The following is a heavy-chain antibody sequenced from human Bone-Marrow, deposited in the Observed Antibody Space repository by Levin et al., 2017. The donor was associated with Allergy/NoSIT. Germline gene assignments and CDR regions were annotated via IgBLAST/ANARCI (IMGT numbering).Heavy chain of an antibody. CDR2: IYNSGST. V-gene: IGHV4-31*03. J-gene: IGHJ4*02. Sequence: PSETLSLTCTVSGGSISIGGYYWSWIRQHPGKGLEWIGYIYNSGSTYYNPSLKSRLTISVDTSKNNFSLRLSSVTAADTAVYYCARAPIAAAAMDYWGQGTLVTVSS. CDR1: GGSISIGGYY. D-gene: IGHD6-13*01. CDR3: ARAPIAAAAMDY.